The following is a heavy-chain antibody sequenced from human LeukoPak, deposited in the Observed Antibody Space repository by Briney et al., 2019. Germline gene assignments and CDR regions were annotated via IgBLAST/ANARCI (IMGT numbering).Heavy chain of an antibody. D-gene: IGHD3-22*01. Sequence: GGSLRLSCAASGFTFSSYDMHWVRHATGKGLEWVSAIGTAGDTYYPGSVKGRFTISRENAKNSLYLQMNSLRAGDTAVYHCARSPYDSGLFDYWGQGTLVTVSS. CDR2: IGTAGDT. V-gene: IGHV3-13*01. CDR1: GFTFSSYD. J-gene: IGHJ4*02. CDR3: ARSPYDSGLFDY.